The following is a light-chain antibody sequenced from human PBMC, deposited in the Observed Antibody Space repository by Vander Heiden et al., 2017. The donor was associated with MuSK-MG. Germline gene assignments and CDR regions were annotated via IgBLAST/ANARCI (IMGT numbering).Light chain of an antibody. V-gene: IGKV1-39*01. CDR3: HEGENKAHT. J-gene: IGKJ4*01. CDR1: QNIGNY. CDR2: AAT. Sequence: ITLSPSSLSASVGDRVTIICRATQNIGNYLNWYQQKGGKAPQLLIYAATRLQSAVPSRLSASASGTEFTLSISRLQREHITTYYCHEGENKAHTFGGGTKVEIK.